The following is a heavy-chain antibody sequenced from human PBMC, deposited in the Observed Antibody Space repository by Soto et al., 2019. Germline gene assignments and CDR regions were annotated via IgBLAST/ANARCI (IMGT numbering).Heavy chain of an antibody. V-gene: IGHV3-48*02. Sequence: EVQLVESGGGLVQPGGSLRLSCAASGFTFSSYSMNWVRQAPGKGLEWLSYISSSISTMHYADSVKGRFTISRDNAKNSLYVQINSLRDEDTAVYYCAREVRDTAVAAFDYWGQGTLVTVSS. CDR2: ISSSISTM. CDR1: GFTFSSYS. CDR3: AREVRDTAVAAFDY. J-gene: IGHJ4*02. D-gene: IGHD5-18*01.